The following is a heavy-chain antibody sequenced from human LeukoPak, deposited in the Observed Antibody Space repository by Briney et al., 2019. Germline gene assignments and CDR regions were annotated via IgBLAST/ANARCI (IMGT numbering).Heavy chain of an antibody. CDR1: GVSLVSYY. CDR3: ARIAVSSGWGYFDY. J-gene: IGHJ4*02. Sequence: SETLSLTCTVSGVSLVSYYWTWIRQPPGKGLEWIGYIYYSGSTNYNPSLKSRVTISVDTSKNQFSLKLSSVTAADTAVYYCARIAVSSGWGYFDYWGQGTLVTASS. D-gene: IGHD6-19*01. CDR2: IYYSGST. V-gene: IGHV4-59*01.